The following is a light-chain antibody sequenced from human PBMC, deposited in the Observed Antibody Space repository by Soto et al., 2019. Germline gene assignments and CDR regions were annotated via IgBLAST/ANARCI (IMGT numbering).Light chain of an antibody. CDR3: SSYTSSSTYV. V-gene: IGLV2-18*02. CDR2: EVS. CDR1: SSDVGSYNR. J-gene: IGLJ1*01. Sequence: QSVLTQPPSVSGARGQSVTIACTGTSSDVGSYNRVSWYQQPPGTAPKLMIYEVSNRPSGVPDRFSGSKSGNTASLTISGLQAEDEADYYCSSYTSSSTYVFGTVTKVTVL.